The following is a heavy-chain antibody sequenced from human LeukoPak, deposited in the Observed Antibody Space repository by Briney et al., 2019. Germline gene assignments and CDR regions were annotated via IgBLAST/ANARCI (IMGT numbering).Heavy chain of an antibody. CDR3: ARDFNWASDI. CDR2: INSDTGKR. Sequence: ASVKVSCKTSGYTFTQYAMHWVRQAPGQRLEWMAWINSDTGKRKTSEKFQGRLTITSDTSASSGTMELSSLRPEDTAIYYCARDFNWASDIWGRGTMVTVSS. CDR1: GYTFTQYA. J-gene: IGHJ3*02. V-gene: IGHV1-3*01. D-gene: IGHD1-1*01.